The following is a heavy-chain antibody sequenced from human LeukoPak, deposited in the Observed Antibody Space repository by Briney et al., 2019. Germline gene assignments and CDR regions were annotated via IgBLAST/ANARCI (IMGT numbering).Heavy chain of an antibody. CDR3: ARDCSSTSCYTPRGYYYYMDV. J-gene: IGHJ6*03. CDR1: GYTFTSYD. Sequence: ASVKVSCKASGYTFTSYDINWVRQATGQGLEWMGWISAYNGNTNYAQKLQGRVTMTTDTSTSTAYMELRSLRSDDTAVYYCARDCSSTSCYTPRGYYYYMDVWGKGTTVTVSS. V-gene: IGHV1-18*01. D-gene: IGHD2-2*02. CDR2: ISAYNGNT.